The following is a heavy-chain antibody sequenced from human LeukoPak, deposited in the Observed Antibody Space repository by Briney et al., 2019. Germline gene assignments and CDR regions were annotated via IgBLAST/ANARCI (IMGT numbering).Heavy chain of an antibody. D-gene: IGHD4-23*01. Sequence: PSETLSLTCTVSGGSISSSSYYWGWIRQPPGKGLEWIGSIYYSGSTYYNPSLKSRVTISVDTSKNQFSLKLSSVTAADTAVYYCARDVGDYGGNPGFDYWGQGTLVTVSS. CDR1: GGSISSSSYY. CDR2: IYYSGST. J-gene: IGHJ4*02. CDR3: ARDVGDYGGNPGFDY. V-gene: IGHV4-39*07.